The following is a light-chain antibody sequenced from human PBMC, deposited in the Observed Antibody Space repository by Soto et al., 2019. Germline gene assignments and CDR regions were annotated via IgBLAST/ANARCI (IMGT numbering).Light chain of an antibody. J-gene: IGKJ3*01. CDR2: GTS. CDR1: QSISSSF. CDR3: QQYGSSPFT. Sequence: EMVLTQSPGTLSLSPGESATLSCRASQSISSSFFAWYQHKPGQAPRLLIYGTSNRATGSTDRFSGSGSGTDFTLTISRLEPEDFAVYYCQQYGSSPFTFGPGNKVDIK. V-gene: IGKV3-20*01.